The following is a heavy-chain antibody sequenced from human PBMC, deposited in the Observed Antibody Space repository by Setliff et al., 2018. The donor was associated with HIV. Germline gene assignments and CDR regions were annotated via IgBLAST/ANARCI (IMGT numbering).Heavy chain of an antibody. J-gene: IGHJ4*02. CDR1: GGSISSGSYF. CDR2: MYTSGSA. V-gene: IGHV4-61*09. CDR3: ASGREAVAGALHFDY. Sequence: SETLSLTCTVSGGSISSGSYFWSWIRQPAGKGLEWIGHMYTSGSANYNPSLSSRVTISVDTSKNQFSLKLNSVTAADTAVYYCASGREAVAGALHFDYWGQGPLVTVSS. D-gene: IGHD6-19*01.